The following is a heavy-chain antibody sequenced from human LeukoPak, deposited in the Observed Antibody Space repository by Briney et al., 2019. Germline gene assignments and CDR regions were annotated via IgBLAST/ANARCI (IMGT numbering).Heavy chain of an antibody. Sequence: SETLSLTCTVSGGSISSYYWSWIRQPPGKGLEWIGYIYCSGSTNYNPSLKSRVTISVDTSKNQFSLKLSSVTAADTAVYYCARRYSYGPFDYWGQGTLVTVSS. CDR3: ARRYSYGPFDY. CDR1: GGSISSYY. J-gene: IGHJ4*02. D-gene: IGHD5-18*01. V-gene: IGHV4-59*08. CDR2: IYCSGST.